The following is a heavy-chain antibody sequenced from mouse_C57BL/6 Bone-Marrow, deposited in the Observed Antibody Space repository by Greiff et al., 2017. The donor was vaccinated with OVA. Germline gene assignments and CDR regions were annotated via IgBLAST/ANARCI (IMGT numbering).Heavy chain of an antibody. CDR1: GYTFTSYW. J-gene: IGHJ3*01. CDR2: IYPGSGST. V-gene: IGHV1-55*01. CDR3: ARYGSSSTGFAY. D-gene: IGHD1-1*01. Sequence: QVQLQQSGAELVKPGASVKMSCKASGYTFTSYWITWVKQRPGQGLEWIGDIYPGSGSTNYNEKFKSKATLTVDTSSSTAYMQLSSLTSEDSAVYYCARYGSSSTGFAYWGQGTLVTVSA.